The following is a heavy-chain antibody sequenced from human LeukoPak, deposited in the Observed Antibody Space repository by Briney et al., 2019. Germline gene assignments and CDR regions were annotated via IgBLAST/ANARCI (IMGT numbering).Heavy chain of an antibody. Sequence: TGGSLRLSCAASGFTFSSYWMSWVRQAPGKGLEWVANIKQDGSEKYYVDSVKGRFTSSRDNAKNSLYLQMNSLRAEDTAVYYCARVKVGPGYYERDYYYMDVWGKGTTVTVSS. CDR3: ARVKVGPGYYERDYYYMDV. CDR2: IKQDGSEK. CDR1: GFTFSSYW. D-gene: IGHD3-22*01. J-gene: IGHJ6*03. V-gene: IGHV3-7*01.